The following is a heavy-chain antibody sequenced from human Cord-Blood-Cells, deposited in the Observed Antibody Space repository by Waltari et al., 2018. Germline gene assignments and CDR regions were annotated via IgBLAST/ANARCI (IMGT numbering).Heavy chain of an antibody. CDR1: GFTFSSYD. J-gene: IGHJ6*02. Sequence: EVQLVESGGGLVQPGGSLRLSCAASGFTFSSYDMHWVRQATGKGLGWGLAFCTAGDTYYPGSVKGRFTISRENAKNSLYLQMNSLRAGDTAVYYCARALERNGMDVWGQGTTVTVSS. V-gene: IGHV3-13*01. D-gene: IGHD1-1*01. CDR2: FCTAGDT. CDR3: ARALERNGMDV.